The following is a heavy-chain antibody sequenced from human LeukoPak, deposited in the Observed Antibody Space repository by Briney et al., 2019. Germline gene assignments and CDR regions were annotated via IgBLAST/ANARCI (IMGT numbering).Heavy chain of an antibody. Sequence: ASVKVSCKASGYTFTSYDINWVRQATGQGLEGMGWMNPNSGHTGYAQKFQGRVTMTRDTSINTAYMELSSLTSEDTAVYYCARGPGGYYYYMDVWAKGTTVTISS. J-gene: IGHJ6*03. CDR3: ARGPGGYYYYMDV. CDR1: GYTFTSYD. CDR2: MNPNSGHT. V-gene: IGHV1-8*02.